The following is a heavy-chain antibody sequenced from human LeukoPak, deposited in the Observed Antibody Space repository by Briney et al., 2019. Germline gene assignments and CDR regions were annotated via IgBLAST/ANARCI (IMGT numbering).Heavy chain of an antibody. J-gene: IGHJ4*02. Sequence: GGSLRLSCAASGFTFSSYAMHWVRQAPGKGLEWVANIKQDGSEKSYVDSVRGRFTISRDNAKDSLYLQINGLRAEDTAVYYCASERSGSSCQDCWGRGTLVTVSS. V-gene: IGHV3-7*01. CDR2: IKQDGSEK. D-gene: IGHD2-2*01. CDR3: ASERSGSSCQDC. CDR1: GFTFSSYA.